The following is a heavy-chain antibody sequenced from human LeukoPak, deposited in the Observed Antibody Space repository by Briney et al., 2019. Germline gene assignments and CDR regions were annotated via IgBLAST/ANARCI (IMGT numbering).Heavy chain of an antibody. CDR1: GYSISSGYY. CDR2: IYHSGST. Sequence: SETLSLTCAVSGYSISSGYYWGWIRQPPGKGLEWIGSIYHSGSTYYNPSLKSRVTISVATSKNQFSSELSSAIAPVSCVYYCARAYNWNSGGFDYWGQGTLVTVSS. J-gene: IGHJ4*02. D-gene: IGHD1-1*01. V-gene: IGHV4-38-2*01. CDR3: ARAYNWNSGGFDY.